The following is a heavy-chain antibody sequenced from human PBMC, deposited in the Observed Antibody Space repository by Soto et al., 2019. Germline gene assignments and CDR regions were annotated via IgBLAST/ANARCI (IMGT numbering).Heavy chain of an antibody. CDR2: ISGSGGST. CDR3: YGDGYIVVLVAAPTPRYSDY. D-gene: IGHD2-15*01. Sequence: EVQLLESGGGLVQPGGSLRLSCAASGFTFSSYAMSWVRQAPGKGLEWVSAISGSGGSTYYADSLKGRFTISRDNSNNTLYLQMNRLRGGDTGVYYCYGDGYIVVLVAAPTPRYSDYWGQGTLVTVS. J-gene: IGHJ4*02. V-gene: IGHV3-23*01. CDR1: GFTFSSYA.